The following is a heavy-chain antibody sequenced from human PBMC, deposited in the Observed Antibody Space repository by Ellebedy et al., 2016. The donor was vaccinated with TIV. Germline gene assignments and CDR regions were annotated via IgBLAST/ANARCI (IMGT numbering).Heavy chain of an antibody. CDR2: ISSSSSYI. Sequence: GESLKISCAASGFTFSSYSMNWVRQAPGKGLEWVSSISSSSSYIYYADSVKGRFTISRDNAKNSLYLQMNSLRAEDTAVYYCASCPTTVNGEDYFDYWGQGTLVTVSS. V-gene: IGHV3-21*01. J-gene: IGHJ4*02. D-gene: IGHD4-11*01. CDR3: ASCPTTVNGEDYFDY. CDR1: GFTFSSYS.